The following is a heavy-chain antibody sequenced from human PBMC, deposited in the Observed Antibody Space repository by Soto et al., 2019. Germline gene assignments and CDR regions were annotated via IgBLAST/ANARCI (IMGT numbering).Heavy chain of an antibody. Sequence: SETLSLTCTVSGGSISSGGYYWSWIRQHPGKGLEWIGYIYYSGSTYYNPSLKSRVTISVDTSKNQFSLKLSSVTAADTAVYYCARFDYYDSSGYPNGLAYXGQGTLVTVS. V-gene: IGHV4-31*03. D-gene: IGHD3-22*01. CDR1: GGSISSGGYY. J-gene: IGHJ4*02. CDR3: ARFDYYDSSGYPNGLAY. CDR2: IYYSGST.